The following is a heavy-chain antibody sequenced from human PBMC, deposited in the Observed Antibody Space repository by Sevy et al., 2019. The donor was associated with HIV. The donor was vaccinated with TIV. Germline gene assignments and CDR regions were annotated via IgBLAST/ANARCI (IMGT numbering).Heavy chain of an antibody. CDR1: GGSFSDYY. Sequence: SETLSLTCAVYGGSFSDYYWTWIRQPPGKGLEWIGDINHIGNSNYNPSLKSRVTMSVDTSEKHFSLKLTSVTAADTAVYYCASLNGGYTDYWGQGTLVTVSS. V-gene: IGHV4-34*01. CDR3: ASLNGGYTDY. CDR2: INHIGNS. J-gene: IGHJ4*02. D-gene: IGHD2-2*02.